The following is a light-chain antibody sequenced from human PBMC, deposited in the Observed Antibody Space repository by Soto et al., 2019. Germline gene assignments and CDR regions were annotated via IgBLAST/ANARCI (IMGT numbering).Light chain of an antibody. Sequence: QSVLTQPPSVSAAPGQKVTISCSGSSSNVGYNYVSWYQQLPGTAPNLLIYENNKRPSGIPDRFSGSKSGTSATLAITGLQTGDEADYYCETYDSSLSAWVFGGGTKVTVL. V-gene: IGLV1-51*02. CDR1: SSNVGYNY. CDR2: ENN. CDR3: ETYDSSLSAWV. J-gene: IGLJ3*02.